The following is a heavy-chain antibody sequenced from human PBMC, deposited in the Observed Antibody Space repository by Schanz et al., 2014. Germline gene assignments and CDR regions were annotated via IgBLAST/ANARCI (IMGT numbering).Heavy chain of an antibody. D-gene: IGHD6-6*01. Sequence: GPGVAKPSQTLSLTCTVSGGSINSDAFSWTRIRQHPGKGLEWVGYIYYSGGTYYSPSLKSRVSISLDTSKNQFARNRSSVTAADTAVYYCARDRLAAQMIGSWGQGTLVTVSS. CDR3: ARDRLAAQMIGS. J-gene: IGHJ5*02. V-gene: IGHV4-31*03. CDR1: GGSINSDAFS. CDR2: IYYSGGT.